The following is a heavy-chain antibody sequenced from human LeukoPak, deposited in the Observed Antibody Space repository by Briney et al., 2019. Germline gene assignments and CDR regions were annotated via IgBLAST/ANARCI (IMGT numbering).Heavy chain of an antibody. V-gene: IGHV3-64D*09. J-gene: IGHJ4*02. CDR1: GFTFSSYS. Sequence: GGSQTLSCSASGFTFSSYSIHWVRQAPGKGLEYVSSISSNGGSTYYADSVKGRFTISRDNSKNTLFLQMSSLRAEDAAVYYCVKGGGSSSWYDYFDYWGQGTLVPVSS. CDR2: ISSNGGST. CDR3: VKGGGSSSWYDYFDY. D-gene: IGHD6-13*01.